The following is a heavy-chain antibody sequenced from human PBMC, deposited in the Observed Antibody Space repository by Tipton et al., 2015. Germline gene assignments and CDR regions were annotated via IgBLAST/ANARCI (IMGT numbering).Heavy chain of an antibody. J-gene: IGHJ4*02. V-gene: IGHV4-38-2*01. CDR3: ARTDALGHFDY. D-gene: IGHD2-8*01. CDR2: ISHSGNT. CDR1: AYSISSDYY. Sequence: TLSLTCAVSAYSISSDYYWGWIRQPPGKGLEWIGSISHSGNTYYNPSLKSRVTISVDTSKNQFSLRLSSVSAADTAVYCCARTDALGHFDYWGLGTLVTVSS.